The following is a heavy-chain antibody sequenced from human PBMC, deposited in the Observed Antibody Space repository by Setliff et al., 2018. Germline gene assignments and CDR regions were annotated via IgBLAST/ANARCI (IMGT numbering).Heavy chain of an antibody. Sequence: SETLSLTCRVSGGSISSGNYYWGLIRQPPGKGLEWVATIYYSGSTYSNPSLKSRVTISVDKSKNQFSLKLTSVTAADTAIYYCARGGRDSGDYVYIQHWGQGTLVTVSS. CDR2: IYYSGST. V-gene: IGHV4-39*07. CDR3: ARGGRDSGDYVYIQH. CDR1: GGSISSGNYY. D-gene: IGHD4-17*01. J-gene: IGHJ1*01.